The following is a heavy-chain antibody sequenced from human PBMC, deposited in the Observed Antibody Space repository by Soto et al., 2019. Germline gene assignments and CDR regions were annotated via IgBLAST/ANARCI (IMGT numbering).Heavy chain of an antibody. CDR2: IYYSGST. Sequence: SETLSLTCTVSGGSISSSSYYWGWIRQPPGKGLEWIGSIYYSGSTYYNPSLKSRVTISVDTSKNQFSLKLSSVTAADTAVYYCASLIDDCGGDCYPTFGMDVWGQGTTVTVSS. CDR3: ASLIDDCGGDCYPTFGMDV. CDR1: GGSISSSSYY. V-gene: IGHV4-39*01. D-gene: IGHD2-21*02. J-gene: IGHJ6*02.